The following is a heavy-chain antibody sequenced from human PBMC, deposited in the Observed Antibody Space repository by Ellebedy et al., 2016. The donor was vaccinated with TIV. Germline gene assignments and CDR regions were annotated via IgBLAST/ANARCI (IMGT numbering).Heavy chain of an antibody. CDR1: GFSISDHY. J-gene: IGHJ5*02. CDR2: VKQDGSDK. V-gene: IGHV3-7*03. Sequence: GGSLRLSCAASGFSISDHYISWVRQAPGKGLEWVANVKQDGSDKFYVDSVKGRFTISRDNPNNSLYLQMNSLRAEDTAVYYCAKAGGEGAGTMDWFDPWGQGTLVTVSS. D-gene: IGHD1-7*01. CDR3: AKAGGEGAGTMDWFDP.